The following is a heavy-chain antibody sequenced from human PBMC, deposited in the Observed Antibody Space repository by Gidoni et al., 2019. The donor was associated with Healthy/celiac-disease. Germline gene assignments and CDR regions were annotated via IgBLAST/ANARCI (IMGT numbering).Heavy chain of an antibody. CDR2: IWYDGSNK. V-gene: IGHV3-33*01. J-gene: IGHJ4*02. CDR1: GFTFSSYG. D-gene: IGHD3-22*01. Sequence: QVQLVESGGGVVQPGRSLRLSCAASGFTFSSYGMHWVRQAPGKGLEWVAVIWYDGSNKYYADSVKGRFTISRDNSKNTLYLQMNSLRAEDTAVYYCAREKVVITFDYFDYWGQGTLVTVSS. CDR3: AREKVVITFDYFDY.